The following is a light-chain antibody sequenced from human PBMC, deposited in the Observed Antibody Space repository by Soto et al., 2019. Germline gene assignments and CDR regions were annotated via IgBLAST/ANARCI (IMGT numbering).Light chain of an antibody. V-gene: IGKV3-20*01. CDR3: QQEGSSPSNT. Sequence: EIVLTQSPGTLSLSPGERATLSCRASQSVSSSYLAWYQQKPGQAPRLLIYGASSRATGIPDRFNGRGSGTDFFLTISRLEIEDFAVYYCQQEGSSPSNTFGQGTRLEIK. CDR2: GAS. CDR1: QSVSSSY. J-gene: IGKJ5*01.